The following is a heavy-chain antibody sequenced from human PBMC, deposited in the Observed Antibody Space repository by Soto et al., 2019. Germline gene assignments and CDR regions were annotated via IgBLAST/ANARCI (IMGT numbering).Heavy chain of an antibody. CDR1: GGSFSGYY. V-gene: IGHV4-34*01. CDR3: ARGPRYLDWFSYYYYGMDV. J-gene: IGHJ6*02. Sequence: QVQLQQWGAGLLKPSETLSLTCAVYGGSFSGYYWSWIRQPPGKGLEWIGEINHSGSTNYNPSLKSRVTISVDTSKNQFSLKLSSVTAADTAVYYCARGPRYLDWFSYYYYGMDVWGQGTTVTVSS. D-gene: IGHD3-9*01. CDR2: INHSGST.